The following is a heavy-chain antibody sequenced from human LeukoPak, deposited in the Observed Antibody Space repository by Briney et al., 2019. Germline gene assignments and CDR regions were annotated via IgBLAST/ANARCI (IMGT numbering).Heavy chain of an antibody. Sequence: GGSLRLSCAASGFSFSAYAMSWVRQAPGKGLEWVAVIWYDGSNKYYADSVKGRFTISRDNSKNTLYLQMNSLRAEDTAVYYCARELVPGLYYYGMDVWGQGTTVTVSS. J-gene: IGHJ6*02. CDR3: ARELVPGLYYYGMDV. V-gene: IGHV3-33*01. D-gene: IGHD6-13*01. CDR2: IWYDGSNK. CDR1: GFSFSAYA.